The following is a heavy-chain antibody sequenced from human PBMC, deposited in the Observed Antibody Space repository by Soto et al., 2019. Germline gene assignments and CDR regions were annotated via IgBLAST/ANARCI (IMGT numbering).Heavy chain of an antibody. V-gene: IGHV2-5*01. J-gene: IGHJ4*02. D-gene: IGHD6-19*01. CDR2: IYWNDDK. CDR3: AHRPSGWYLFDY. CDR1: GFSLSTSGLG. Sequence: QITLKESGPTLVRPTQTLTLTCTFSGFSLSTSGLGVGWIRQPPGKALEWLALIYWNDDKRYSPSLKARLTITKDTSKNQVALTMTNMDPVDTATYYCAHRPSGWYLFDYWGQGTLVTVSS.